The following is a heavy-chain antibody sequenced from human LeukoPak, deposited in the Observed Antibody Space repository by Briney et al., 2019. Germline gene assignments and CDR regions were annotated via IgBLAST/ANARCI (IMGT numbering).Heavy chain of an antibody. CDR1: GFTFSSYA. D-gene: IGHD3-22*01. CDR3: GKVQNYYDSSGYQYYFDY. V-gene: IGHV3-23*01. CDR2: IRGSGGST. J-gene: IGHJ4*02. Sequence: QPGASLRRSRAATGFTFSSYAMSWVRQAPGKGLEWVSSIRGSGGSTYYADSVKGRFTISRDNTKNTLYLQLNSLRAEDTAVYYCGKVQNYYDSSGYQYYFDYWGQGTLVTVSS.